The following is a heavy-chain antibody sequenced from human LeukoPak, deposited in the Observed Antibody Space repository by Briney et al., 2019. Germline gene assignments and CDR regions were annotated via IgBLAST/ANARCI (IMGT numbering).Heavy chain of an antibody. CDR1: GVSISSDDNY. J-gene: IGHJ4*02. Sequence: SETLSLTCTVSGVSISSDDNYWSWIRQPPKKGLEWIGYIYYSGSTYYNPSLKSRLTISVYTSKNQFSLNVNSVTAADTAVYYCARGRDQRLRGGLDYWGQGTLVTVSS. CDR2: IYYSGST. V-gene: IGHV4-30-4*01. CDR3: ARGRDQRLRGGLDY. D-gene: IGHD3-16*01.